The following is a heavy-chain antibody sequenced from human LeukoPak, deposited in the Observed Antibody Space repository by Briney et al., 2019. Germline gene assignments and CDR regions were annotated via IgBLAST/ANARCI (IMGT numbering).Heavy chain of an antibody. V-gene: IGHV1-69*13. D-gene: IGHD6-13*01. CDR3: AREHSSSWYTTHFDY. Sequence: SVKVSCKASGGTFISYAISWVRQAPGQGLEWMGGIIPIFGTANYAQKFQGGVTITADESTSTAYMELSSLRSEDTAVYYCAREHSSSWYTTHFDYWGQGTLVTVSS. CDR1: GGTFISYA. J-gene: IGHJ4*02. CDR2: IIPIFGTA.